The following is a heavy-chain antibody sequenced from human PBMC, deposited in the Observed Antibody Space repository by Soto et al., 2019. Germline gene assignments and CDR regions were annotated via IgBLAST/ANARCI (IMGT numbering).Heavy chain of an antibody. CDR2: IDTSGTT. CDR1: GCSMSSYY. J-gene: IGHJ6*02. V-gene: IGHV4-4*07. Sequence: XETLSLTCTVSGCSMSSYYVSWIRQSAGKGLEWIGRIDTSGTTNYNPSLKSRVTMSVDASKNHFSLNLSSVTAADTAVYYCARGPRGYVYYHGMDVWGQGTTVTVSS. D-gene: IGHD3-10*01. CDR3: ARGPRGYVYYHGMDV.